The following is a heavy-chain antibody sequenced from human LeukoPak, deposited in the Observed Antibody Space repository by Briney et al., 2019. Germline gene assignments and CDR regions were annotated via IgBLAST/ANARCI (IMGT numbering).Heavy chain of an antibody. CDR3: ARERDGRFFDY. Sequence: GGSLRLSCAVSGLIFRSYWMSWVRQAPGKGLEWVANINQDGSEKYSVDSVKGRFTISRDNAKNSLHLQMNTLRAEDTAVYYCARERDGRFFDYWGQGTLVTVSS. V-gene: IGHV3-7*01. J-gene: IGHJ4*02. CDR1: GLIFRSYW. CDR2: INQDGSEK. D-gene: IGHD5-24*01.